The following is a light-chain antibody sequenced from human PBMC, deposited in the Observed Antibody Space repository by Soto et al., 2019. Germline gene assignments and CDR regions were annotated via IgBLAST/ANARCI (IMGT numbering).Light chain of an antibody. CDR2: ENN. Sequence: NFMLTQPHSVSESPGQTVTISCTRSSGSIASNYVQWYQQRPGSAPPTVIYENNQRPSGGPDRFSGSTDGASNSASLTISGLQTEDEADYYCQSYDSTNVVFGGGTQLTVL. CDR1: SGSIASNY. J-gene: IGLJ2*01. V-gene: IGLV6-57*04. CDR3: QSYDSTNVV.